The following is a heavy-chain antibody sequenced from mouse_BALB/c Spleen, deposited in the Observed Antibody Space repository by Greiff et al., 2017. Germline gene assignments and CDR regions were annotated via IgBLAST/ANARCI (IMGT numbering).Heavy chain of an antibody. CDR1: GYTFTSYW. D-gene: IGHD2-4*01. J-gene: IGHJ4*01. CDR2: INPSTGYT. V-gene: IGHV1-7*01. CDR3: ARGYYDY. Sequence: QVHVKQSGAELAKPGASVKMSCKASGYTFTSYWMHWVKQRPGQGLEWIGYINPSTGYTEYNQKFKDKATLTADKSSSTAYMQLSSLTSEDSAVYYCARGYYDYWGQGTSVTVSS.